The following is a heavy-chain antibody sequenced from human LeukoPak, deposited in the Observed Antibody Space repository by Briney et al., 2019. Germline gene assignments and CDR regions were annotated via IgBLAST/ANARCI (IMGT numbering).Heavy chain of an antibody. Sequence: SETLSLTCTVSGGSISSYYWSWIRQPPGKGLEWIGYIYYSGSTNYNPSLKGRVAISVDTSKNQFSLKLSSVTAEDTAVYYCARADTAMVTEGFFDYWGQGTLVTVSS. D-gene: IGHD5-18*01. CDR2: IYYSGST. CDR1: GGSISSYY. J-gene: IGHJ4*02. CDR3: ARADTAMVTEGFFDY. V-gene: IGHV4-59*01.